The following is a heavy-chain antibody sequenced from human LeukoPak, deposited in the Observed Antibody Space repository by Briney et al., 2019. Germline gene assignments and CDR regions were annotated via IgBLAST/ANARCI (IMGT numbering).Heavy chain of an antibody. CDR2: IGTAGDP. CDR3: ARGCSSTTCYDAFDI. J-gene: IGHJ3*02. Sequence: GGSLRLSCAASGFAFSSYDMHWVRQATGKGLEWVSAIGTAGDPYYPGSVKGRFTISRENAKNSLYLQMNSLRAGDTAVYYCARGCSSTTCYDAFDIWGQGTMVTVSS. D-gene: IGHD2-2*01. CDR1: GFAFSSYD. V-gene: IGHV3-13*05.